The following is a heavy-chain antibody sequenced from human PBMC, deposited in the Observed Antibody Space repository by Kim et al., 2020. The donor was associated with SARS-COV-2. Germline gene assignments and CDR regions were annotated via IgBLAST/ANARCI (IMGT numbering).Heavy chain of an antibody. J-gene: IGHJ4*02. CDR3: AIRGYSNPPYFDC. CDR2: ISIRGEST. V-gene: IGHV3-23*01. Sequence: GGSLRLSCAASGFTFSSYAMSWVRQAPGKGLEWVSFISIRGESTYYADSVKGRFTISRDNSKNTLYLQMNSLRAEDTAVYYCAIRGYSNPPYFDCWGQGSLVTVSS. CDR1: GFTFSSYA. D-gene: IGHD5-12*01.